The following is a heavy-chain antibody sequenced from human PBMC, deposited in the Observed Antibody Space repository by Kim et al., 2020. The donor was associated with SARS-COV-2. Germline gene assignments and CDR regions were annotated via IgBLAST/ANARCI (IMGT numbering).Heavy chain of an antibody. CDR2: GNT. J-gene: IGHJ4*02. CDR3: ARFGEFADY. V-gene: IGHV1-18*01. Sequence: GNTNYAQKLQGRVTMTTDTSTSTAYMELRSLGSDDTAVYYCARFGEFADYWGQGTLVTVSS. D-gene: IGHD3-10*01.